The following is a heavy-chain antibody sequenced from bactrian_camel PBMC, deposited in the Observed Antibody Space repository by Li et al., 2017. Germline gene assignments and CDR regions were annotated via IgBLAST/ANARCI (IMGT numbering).Heavy chain of an antibody. CDR1: GFTFSNHY. D-gene: IGHD2*01. V-gene: IGHV3S10*01. J-gene: IGHJ4*01. CDR3: AADLARHCGAFTGFFRRGY. CDR2: TYDGIS. Sequence: VQLVESGGGLVQPGGSLRLSCAASGFTFSNHYIHWVRQAPGKGLEWVAHTYDGISYYADSVKGRFTVSQDDAKYTVYLQMNNLQPEDTAMYYCAADLARHCGAFTGFFRRGYWGQGTQVTVS.